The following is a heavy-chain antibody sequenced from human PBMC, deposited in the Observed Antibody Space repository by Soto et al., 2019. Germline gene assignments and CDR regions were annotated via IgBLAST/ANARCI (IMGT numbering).Heavy chain of an antibody. J-gene: IGHJ4*02. Sequence: PSETLSLSCSVAGGSISSGYDYWSWIRQPPGKGLEWIAYIHYSGSTYYNPSLKSRVTISIDTSKNQFSLKLGSVTAADTAVYYCARSRYSGSYFFDYWGQGILVTVSS. CDR3: ARSRYSGSYFFDY. V-gene: IGHV4-30-4*01. CDR2: IHYSGST. CDR1: GGSISSGYDY. D-gene: IGHD1-26*01.